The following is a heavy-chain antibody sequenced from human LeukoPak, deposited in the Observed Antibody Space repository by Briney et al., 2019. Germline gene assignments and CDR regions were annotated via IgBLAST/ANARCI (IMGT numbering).Heavy chain of an antibody. D-gene: IGHD6-19*01. CDR2: IYYSGGT. Sequence: SETLSLTCTGSGGSISSYYWSWIRQPPGKGLEWIGYIYYSGGTNYNPSLKSRVTISVDTSKNLFSLKLSSVTAADTAVYYCAAIKGHGSGWLVGFDYWGQGTLVTVSS. CDR1: GGSISSYY. V-gene: IGHV4-59*08. CDR3: AAIKGHGSGWLVGFDY. J-gene: IGHJ4*02.